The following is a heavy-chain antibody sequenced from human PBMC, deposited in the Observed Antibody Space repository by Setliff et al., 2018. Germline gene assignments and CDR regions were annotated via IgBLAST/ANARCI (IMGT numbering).Heavy chain of an antibody. D-gene: IGHD3-3*01. J-gene: IGHJ4*02. V-gene: IGHV1-8*02. CDR2: MNPNSGNT. CDR3: ARAQSWSGGPYYFDN. Sequence: ASVKVSCKASGYTFTSYGINWVRQATGQGLEWMGWMNPNSGNTGYAQKFQGRVTMTRNTSISTAYMDLSSLRFEDTAVYYCARAQSWSGGPYYFDNWGQGTLVTVPQ. CDR1: GYTFTSYG.